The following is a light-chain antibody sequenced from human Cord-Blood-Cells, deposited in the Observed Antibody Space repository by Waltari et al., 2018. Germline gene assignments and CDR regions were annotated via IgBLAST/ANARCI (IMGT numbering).Light chain of an antibody. CDR1: SSDVGGYNY. Sequence: QSALTQPASVSGSPGQSITLPCTGTSSDVGGYNYIYWYQQHPGKAPKLMIYEVSNRPSGVSNRFSGSKSGNTASLTISGLQAEDEADYYCSSYTSSSTPYVFGTGTKVTVL. CDR3: SSYTSSSTPYV. CDR2: EVS. J-gene: IGLJ1*01. V-gene: IGLV2-14*01.